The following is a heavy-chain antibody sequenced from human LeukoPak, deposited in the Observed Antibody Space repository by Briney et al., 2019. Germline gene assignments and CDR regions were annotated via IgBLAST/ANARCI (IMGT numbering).Heavy chain of an antibody. J-gene: IGHJ4*02. Sequence: PGGSLRLSCLGSGFSFSSDYMSWVRQAPGGGPEWVAIIYNDGSTYYAKSVEGRFSIYRDSYKNTVYLQMRSLRGDDTAIYYCARDSAFSAYAYWGQGTQVTVSS. V-gene: IGHV3-66*01. D-gene: IGHD6-25*01. CDR1: GFSFSSDY. CDR2: IYNDGST. CDR3: ARDSAFSAYAY.